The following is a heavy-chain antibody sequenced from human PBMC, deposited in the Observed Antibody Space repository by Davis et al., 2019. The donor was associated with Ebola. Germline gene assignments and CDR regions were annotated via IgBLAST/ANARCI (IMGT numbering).Heavy chain of an antibody. V-gene: IGHV3-23*01. CDR3: ARHYVYDYYMGLDV. J-gene: IGHJ6*02. D-gene: IGHD3-16*01. CDR1: VITFSSYA. Sequence: GESLKISCADSVITFSSYAMTWVRQAPGKGLEWVSAISGSGGNTYYADSVKGRFTISRDNSKKTLYLQMNSLRAEDTAVYYCARHYVYDYYMGLDVWGQGTTVTVSS. CDR2: ISGSGGNT.